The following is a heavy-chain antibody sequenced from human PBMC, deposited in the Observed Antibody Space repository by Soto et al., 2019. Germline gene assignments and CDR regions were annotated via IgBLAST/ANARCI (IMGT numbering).Heavy chain of an antibody. D-gene: IGHD3-3*01. CDR3: AHRLTKTLTIFGVVIIRDAFDI. V-gene: IGHV2-5*02. CDR2: IYWDDDK. J-gene: IGHJ3*02. CDR1: GFSLSTSGVG. Sequence: ESGPTLVNPTQTLTLTCTFSGFSLSTSGVGVGWIRQPPGKALEWLALIYWDDDKRYSPSLKSRLTITKATSKNQVVLTMTNMDPVDTATYYCAHRLTKTLTIFGVVIIRDAFDIWGQGTMVTVSS.